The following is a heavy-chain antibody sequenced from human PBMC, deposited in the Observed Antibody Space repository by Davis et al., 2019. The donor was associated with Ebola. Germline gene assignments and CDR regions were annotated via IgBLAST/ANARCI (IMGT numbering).Heavy chain of an antibody. CDR3: LWTGFGGGV. CDR2: IHYTGST. Sequence: PSETLSLTCTVSGVSISRHYWSWIRQPPGQGLEWIGYIHYTGSTKYNPSLKSRVTISVHTSKKNFSLKLTSLTAADTAVYYCLWTGFGGGVWGQGTTVTVSS. CDR1: GVSISRHY. J-gene: IGHJ6*02. D-gene: IGHD1-14*01. V-gene: IGHV4-59*11.